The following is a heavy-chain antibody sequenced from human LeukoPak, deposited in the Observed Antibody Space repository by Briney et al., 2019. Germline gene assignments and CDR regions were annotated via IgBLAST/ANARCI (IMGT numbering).Heavy chain of an antibody. V-gene: IGHV3-48*04. Sequence: GGSLRLSCAASGFTFSSYSMNWVRQAPGKGLEWVSYISSSSSTIYYADSVKGRFTISRDNAKNSLYLQMNSLRAEDTAVYYCARDDSGWYGYWGQGTLVTVSS. CDR1: GFTFSSYS. D-gene: IGHD6-19*01. CDR2: ISSSSSTI. J-gene: IGHJ4*02. CDR3: ARDDSGWYGY.